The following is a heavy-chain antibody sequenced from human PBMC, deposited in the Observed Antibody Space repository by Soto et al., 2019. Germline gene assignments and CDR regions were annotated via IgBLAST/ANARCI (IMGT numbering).Heavy chain of an antibody. V-gene: IGHV5-51*01. J-gene: IGHJ4*02. CDR2: IYPGDSDP. CDR3: ARNNVEMATVFDY. CDR1: GYSFTSYW. Sequence: PGESLKISCKGSGYSFTSYWIGWVRQMPGKGLEWMGIIYPGDSDPRYSPSFQGQVTISADKSISTAYLQWSSLKASDTAMYYCARNNVEMATVFDYWGQGTLVTVSS. D-gene: IGHD4-4*01.